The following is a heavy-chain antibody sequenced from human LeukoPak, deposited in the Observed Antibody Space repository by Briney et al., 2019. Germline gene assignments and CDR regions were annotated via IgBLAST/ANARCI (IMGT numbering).Heavy chain of an antibody. CDR2: ISASGATT. D-gene: IGHD6-25*01. Sequence: GGSLRLSCAGSGFTFSAYGMNWVRQAPGKGLEWVSSISASGATTYLADAVKGRFTITRDHSDNTLSLQMNSLRGDDTAVYYCARAEAAGDNRGGYYYYYMDVWGKGTTVTVSS. CDR1: GFTFSAYG. CDR3: ARAEAAGDNRGGYYYYYMDV. V-gene: IGHV3-23*01. J-gene: IGHJ6*03.